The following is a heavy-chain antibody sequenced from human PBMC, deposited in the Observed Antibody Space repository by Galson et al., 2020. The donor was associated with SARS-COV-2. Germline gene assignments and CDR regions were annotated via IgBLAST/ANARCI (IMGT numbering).Heavy chain of an antibody. D-gene: IGHD3-9*01. Sequence: SETLSLTCTVSGGSINSGGYYWSWIRQHPGKGLEWIGYIYYTGSTFYNPSLKSRVTISVDTSKNQFSLKLSSVTAADTAVYYCARDMYYAILTGYGGMDVWGQGPTVTVSS. J-gene: IGHJ6*02. V-gene: IGHV4-31*03. CDR1: GGSINSGGYY. CDR2: IYYTGST. CDR3: ARDMYYAILTGYGGMDV.